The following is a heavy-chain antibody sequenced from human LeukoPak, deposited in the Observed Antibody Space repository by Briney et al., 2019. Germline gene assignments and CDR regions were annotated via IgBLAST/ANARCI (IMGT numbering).Heavy chain of an antibody. CDR2: IYYSGST. D-gene: IGHD1-26*01. V-gene: IGHV4-39*01. CDR1: GGSISSSSYY. CDR3: ATLGVGATAYFDY. J-gene: IGHJ4*02. Sequence: PSETLSLTCTVSGGSISSSSYYWGWIRQPPGKGLEWIGSIYYSGSTYYNPSLKSRVTISVDTSKNQFSLKLSSVTAADTAVYYCATLGVGATAYFDYWGQGTLVTVSS.